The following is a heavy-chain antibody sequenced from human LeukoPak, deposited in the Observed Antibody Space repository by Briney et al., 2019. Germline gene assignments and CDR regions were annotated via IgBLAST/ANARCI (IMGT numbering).Heavy chain of an antibody. D-gene: IGHD6-19*01. CDR2: INHSGST. Sequence: SESLSLTCAVYGGSFSGYYWSWIRQPPGKGLEWIGEINHSGSTNYNPSLKSRVTISVDTSKNQFSLKLSSVTAADTAVYYCARGGQWLVLFDYWGQGTLVTVSS. V-gene: IGHV4-34*01. CDR3: ARGGQWLVLFDY. CDR1: GGSFSGYY. J-gene: IGHJ4*02.